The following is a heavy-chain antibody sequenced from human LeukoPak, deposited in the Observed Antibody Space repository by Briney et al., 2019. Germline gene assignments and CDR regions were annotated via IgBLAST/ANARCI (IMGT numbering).Heavy chain of an antibody. CDR1: GGSIKSSTYY. CDR3: ARDVRGCGGDFDDCEYYYNGMDV. J-gene: IGHJ6*02. Sequence: SETLSLTCSVSGGSIKSSTYYWVWIRQAPGKGLEWIGNIYYSGSIYYNPSLNSRVTISVDTSKNQFSLKLSSVTAADTAIYYCARDVRGCGGDFDDCEYYYNGMDVWGQGTAVTVSS. V-gene: IGHV4-39*07. D-gene: IGHD2-21*02. CDR2: IYYSGSI.